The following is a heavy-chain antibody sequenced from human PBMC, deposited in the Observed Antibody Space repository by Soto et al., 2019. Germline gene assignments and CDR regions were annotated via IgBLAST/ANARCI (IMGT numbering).Heavy chain of an antibody. D-gene: IGHD3-22*01. Sequence: GGSLRLSCAASGFTFSSYAMHWVRQAPGKGLEWVAVISYDGSNKYYADSVKGRFTISRDNSKNTLYLQMNSLRAEDTAVYYCARQMWPHYYDSSGFESGLGVDVWGQGTTVTVSS. CDR2: ISYDGSNK. J-gene: IGHJ6*02. V-gene: IGHV3-30-3*01. CDR3: ARQMWPHYYDSSGFESGLGVDV. CDR1: GFTFSSYA.